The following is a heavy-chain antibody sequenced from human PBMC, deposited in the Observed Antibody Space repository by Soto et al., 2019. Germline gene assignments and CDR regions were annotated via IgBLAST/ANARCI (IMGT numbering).Heavy chain of an antibody. V-gene: IGHV4-31*03. CDR3: ARDRDSYSSHDY. D-gene: IGHD5-18*01. Sequence: SETLSLTCTVSGGSISSGGSYWSWIRQHPGKGLEWIGYIHYSGTTYYNPSLKSRVTISVDTSKKQFSLKLNSVTAADTAVYYCARDRDSYSSHDYWGQGTLVTVSS. CDR2: IHYSGTT. CDR1: GGSISSGGSY. J-gene: IGHJ4*02.